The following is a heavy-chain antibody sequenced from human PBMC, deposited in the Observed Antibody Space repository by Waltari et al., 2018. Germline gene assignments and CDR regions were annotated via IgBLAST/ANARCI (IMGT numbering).Heavy chain of an antibody. D-gene: IGHD2-15*01. CDR2: IREEESNN. J-gene: IGHJ4*02. CDR1: GFTFSSSG. CDR3: AKEGGYCSGGSCYIFDY. Sequence: QVQLVESGGGVVQPGGSLRLSCAASGFTFSSSGMHWVRQAPGKGLEWVALIREEESNNDYADAVKGRFTISRDNSKNTLYLQMNSLRAEDTAVYDCAKEGGYCSGGSCYIFDYWGQGILVTVSS. V-gene: IGHV3-30*02.